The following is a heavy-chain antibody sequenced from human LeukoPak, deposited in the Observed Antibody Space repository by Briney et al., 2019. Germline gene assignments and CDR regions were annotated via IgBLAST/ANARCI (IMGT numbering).Heavy chain of an antibody. CDR2: LSGSGITT. J-gene: IGHJ4*01. V-gene: IGHV3-23*01. CDR1: GFTFSNSA. D-gene: IGHD6-19*01. Sequence: PGGSLRLSCAASGFTFSNSAMSWVRQAPGKGLEWVSTLSGSGITTYYADSVKGRFTISRDNSKNTLYLQMNSLRAEDTAVYYCAKGIYSSGWSYFDYWGPGTLVNVSS. CDR3: AKGIYSSGWSYFDY.